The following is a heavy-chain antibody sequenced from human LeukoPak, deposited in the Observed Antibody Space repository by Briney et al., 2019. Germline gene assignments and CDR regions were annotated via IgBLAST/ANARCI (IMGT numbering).Heavy chain of an antibody. CDR3: ARDQSIAGPTTADY. V-gene: IGHV3-74*01. CDR1: GFTFSRFW. D-gene: IGHD1-26*01. J-gene: IGHJ4*02. CDR2: INTDASNT. Sequence: PGGSLRLSCAASGFTFSRFWMHWVRQAPGKGLVWDSRINTDASNTIYADSVKGRFTISRDNAKNTLYLQMNSLRAEDTAVYYCARDQSIAGPTTADYWGQGTLVTVSS.